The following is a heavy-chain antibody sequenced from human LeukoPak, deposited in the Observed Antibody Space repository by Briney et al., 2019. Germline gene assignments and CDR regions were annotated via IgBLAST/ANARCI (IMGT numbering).Heavy chain of an antibody. D-gene: IGHD2-2*02. CDR1: GYTLTRHH. J-gene: IGHJ4*02. CDR3: ARDGSIDIVVVPAAIGLAY. V-gene: IGHV1-46*01. Sequence: GGPVKVSFKASGYTLTRHHIHWVGQAPGQRREGGGKINPSGGSTSYAQKFQGRVTMTRDTSTSTVYMELSSLRSEDTAVYYCARDGSIDIVVVPAAIGLAYWGQGTLVTVSS. CDR2: INPSGGST.